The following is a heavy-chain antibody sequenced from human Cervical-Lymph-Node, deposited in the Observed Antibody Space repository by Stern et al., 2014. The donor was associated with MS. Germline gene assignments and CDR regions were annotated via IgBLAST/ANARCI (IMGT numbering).Heavy chain of an antibody. CDR2: ISYDGRDK. CDR3: AKGGSGSYLD. J-gene: IGHJ4*02. D-gene: IGHD1-26*01. Sequence: VQLLESGGGVVQPGRSLRLSCAASGFVFRRYALHWVRQAPGKALECVSLISYDGRDKYYTDSVKGRFTVSRDNSNNAVDLEMNSLRLEDTAVYYCAKGGSGSYLDWGQGSLVTVSS. V-gene: IGHV3-30*04. CDR1: GFVFRRYA.